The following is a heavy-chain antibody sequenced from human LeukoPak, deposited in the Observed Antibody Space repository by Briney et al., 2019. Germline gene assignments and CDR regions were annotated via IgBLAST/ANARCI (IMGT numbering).Heavy chain of an antibody. J-gene: IGHJ4*02. CDR1: GGSFSGYY. D-gene: IGHD3-10*01. Sequence: PSETLSLTCAVYGGSFSGYYWSWIRQPPGKGLEWIGEINHSGSTNYNPSLKSRVTISVDTSKNQSSLKLSSVTAADTAVYYCARGVNGFGELFPHDYWGQGTLVTVSS. V-gene: IGHV4-34*01. CDR2: INHSGST. CDR3: ARGVNGFGELFPHDY.